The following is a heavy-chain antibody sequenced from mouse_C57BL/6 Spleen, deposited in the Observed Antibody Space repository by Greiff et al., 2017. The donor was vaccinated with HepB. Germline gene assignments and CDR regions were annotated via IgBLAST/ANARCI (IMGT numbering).Heavy chain of an antibody. V-gene: IGHV1-50*01. Sequence: QVQLQQPGAELVKPGASVKLSCKASGYTFTSYWMQWVKQRPGQGLEWIGEIDPSDSYTNYNQKFMGQATLTVDTSSSTAYMQLSSLTSEEAAVYYGARWGITTVHYWGQGTTLTVSS. CDR2: IDPSDSYT. CDR1: GYTFTSYW. D-gene: IGHD1-1*01. J-gene: IGHJ2*01. CDR3: ARWGITTVHY.